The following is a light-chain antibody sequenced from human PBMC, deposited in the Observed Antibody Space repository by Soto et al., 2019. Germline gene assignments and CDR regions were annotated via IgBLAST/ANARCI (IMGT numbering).Light chain of an antibody. Sequence: EIVLTQYPGTLSLSPGERATLSCRASQSVSSSYLAWYQQKPGQAPRLLIYGASSRATGIPDRFSGSGSGTDFPLTISRLEPEDFAVYFCQHFGSSPPITFGQGTRLEIK. CDR1: QSVSSSY. J-gene: IGKJ5*01. V-gene: IGKV3-20*01. CDR2: GAS. CDR3: QHFGSSPPIT.